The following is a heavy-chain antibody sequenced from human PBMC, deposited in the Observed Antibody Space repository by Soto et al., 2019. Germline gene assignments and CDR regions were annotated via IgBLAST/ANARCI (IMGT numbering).Heavy chain of an antibody. V-gene: IGHV3-66*01. CDR2: IYSGGST. CDR1: GFTVSSNY. CDR3: ARGQLLWFGESRPNWFDP. Sequence: GGSLRLSCAASGFTVSSNYMSWVRQAPGKGLEWVSVIYSGGSTYYADSVKGRFTISRDNSKNTLYLQMNSLRAEDTAVYYCARGQLLWFGESRPNWFDPWGQGTLVTVSS. D-gene: IGHD3-10*01. J-gene: IGHJ5*02.